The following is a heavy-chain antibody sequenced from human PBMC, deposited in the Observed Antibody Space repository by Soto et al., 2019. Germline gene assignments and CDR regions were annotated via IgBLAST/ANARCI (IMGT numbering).Heavy chain of an antibody. D-gene: IGHD3-3*01. CDR1: GYTFTDYH. J-gene: IGHJ4*01. CDR3: ARAGAFWRAYSPNWGCTGFVY. CDR2: INPNTGDT. Sequence: ASVKVSCKASGYTFTDYHIHWVRQAPGQGLEWLARINPNTGDTNSAQNFQGRVSVPWDSSTSTAYMELSSLTSDDTAAYYCARAGAFWRAYSPNWGCTGFVYWGQGTLVTVSS. V-gene: IGHV1-2*06.